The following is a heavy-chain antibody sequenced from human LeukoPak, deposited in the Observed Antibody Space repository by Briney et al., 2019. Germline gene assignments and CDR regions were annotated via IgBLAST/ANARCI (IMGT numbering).Heavy chain of an antibody. CDR2: MNPNSGNT. CDR1: GYTFTSYD. V-gene: IGHV1-8*01. Sequence: ASVKVSCKASGYTFTSYDINWVRQATGQGLEWMGWMNPNSGNTGYAQKFQGRVTITRNTSISTAYMELSSLRSEDTAVYYWARGLYDILTGYFLGDDYWGQGTLVTVYS. J-gene: IGHJ4*02. D-gene: IGHD3-9*01. CDR3: ARGLYDILTGYFLGDDY.